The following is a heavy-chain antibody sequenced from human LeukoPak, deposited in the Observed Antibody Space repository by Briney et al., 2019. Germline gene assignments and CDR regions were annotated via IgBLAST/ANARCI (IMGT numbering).Heavy chain of an antibody. CDR3: ARDLSGATTFDY. CDR1: GGSISNYY. CDR2: IYYSGTT. V-gene: IGHV4-59*01. J-gene: IGHJ4*02. D-gene: IGHD1-26*01. Sequence: PSETLSLTCTVSGGSISNYYWNWIRQPPGKGLELIGYIYYSGTTNYNPSLKSRVSMSVDTSKNQFSLKLSSVTAADTAVYYCARDLSGATTFDYWGQGTLVTVSS.